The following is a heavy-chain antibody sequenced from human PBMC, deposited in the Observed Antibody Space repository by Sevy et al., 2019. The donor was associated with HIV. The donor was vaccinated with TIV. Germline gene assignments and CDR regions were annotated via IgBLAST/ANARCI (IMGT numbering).Heavy chain of an antibody. CDR3: ASPAGADSGSYFRDY. CDR2: IYYSGST. V-gene: IGHV4-39*01. J-gene: IGHJ4*02. CDR1: GGSISSSSYY. Sequence: SETLSLTCTVSGGSISSSSYYWGWIRQPPGKGLEWIGSIYYSGSTYYNPSLKSRVTISVDTSKNQFSLMLSSVTAADTAVYYCASPAGADSGSYFRDYWGQGTLVTVSS. D-gene: IGHD1-26*01.